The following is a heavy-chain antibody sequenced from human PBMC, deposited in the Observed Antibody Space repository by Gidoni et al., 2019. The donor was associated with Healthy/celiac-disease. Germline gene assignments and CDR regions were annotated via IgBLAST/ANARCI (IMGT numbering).Heavy chain of an antibody. V-gene: IGHV4-34*01. CDR2: INHSGST. D-gene: IGHD6-19*01. J-gene: IGHJ4*02. CDR3: AGLAGSQQWLVGFDY. CDR1: GGSFRGYY. Sequence: QVQLQQWGAGLLKPSETLSLTCAVYGGSFRGYYWSWIRQPPGKGLEWIGEINHSGSTNYNPSLKSRVTISVDTSKNQFSLKLSSVTAADTAVYYCAGLAGSQQWLVGFDYWGQGTLVTVSS.